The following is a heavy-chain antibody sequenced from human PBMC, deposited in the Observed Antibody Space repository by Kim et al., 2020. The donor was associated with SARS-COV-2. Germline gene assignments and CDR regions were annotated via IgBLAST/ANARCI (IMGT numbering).Heavy chain of an antibody. J-gene: IGHJ4*02. D-gene: IGHD3-22*01. Sequence: AGTVTGRITISRDKYKNTLYLQMNSLGAENTAVYYCAKEYYYDTSASIFDYWGQGTLVTVSS. V-gene: IGHV3-66*01. CDR3: AKEYYYDTSASIFDY.